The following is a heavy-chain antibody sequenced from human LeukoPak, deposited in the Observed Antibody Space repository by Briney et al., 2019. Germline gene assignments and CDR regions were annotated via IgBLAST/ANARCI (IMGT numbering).Heavy chain of an antibody. CDR1: GFSLTHDA. CDR2: VSKDTVTK. CDR3: AGDRWRGAPDYFDC. J-gene: IGHJ4*02. D-gene: IGHD1-26*01. Sequence: GTSLRLSCAASGFSLTHDAIHWVRQAPGKGLEWVAVVSKDTVTKFYRDSVKGRFTVSTDSFKNTVYLQMTGLRSEDTAVYYCAGDRWRGAPDYFDCWGQGTLVTVSS. V-gene: IGHV3-30*03.